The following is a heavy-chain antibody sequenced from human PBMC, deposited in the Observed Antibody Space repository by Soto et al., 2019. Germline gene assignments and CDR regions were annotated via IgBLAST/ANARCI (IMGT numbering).Heavy chain of an antibody. CDR2: IIPIFRTA. J-gene: IGHJ4*02. V-gene: IGHV1-69*13. CDR1: GGTFSSYA. D-gene: IGHD2-2*01. CDR3: ARDSRTTFADSGTFFDS. Sequence: SVKVSCKASGGTFSSYAISWVRQAPGQGLEWMGLIIPIFRTAIYTQRFHGRVTITADESTSTAYMELSSLRSEDTAVYYCARDSRTTFADSGTFFDSWGQGTPVTVSS.